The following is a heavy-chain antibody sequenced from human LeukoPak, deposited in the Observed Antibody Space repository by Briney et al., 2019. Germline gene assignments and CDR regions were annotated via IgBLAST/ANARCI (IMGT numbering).Heavy chain of an antibody. CDR2: ISSSGSTI. J-gene: IGHJ6*04. V-gene: IGHV3-48*03. Sequence: GGSLRLSCAASGFTFSSYKMNWVRQAPGKGLEWVSYISSSGSTIYYADSVKGRFTISRDNAKNSLYLQMNSLRAEDTAVYYCAESGYSYGYGGMDVWGKGTTVTVSS. D-gene: IGHD5-18*01. CDR1: GFTFSSYK. CDR3: AESGYSYGYGGMDV.